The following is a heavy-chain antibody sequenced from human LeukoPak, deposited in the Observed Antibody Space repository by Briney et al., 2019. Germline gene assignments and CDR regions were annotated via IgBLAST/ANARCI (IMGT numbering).Heavy chain of an antibody. J-gene: IGHJ6*02. CDR2: ISGSTGRT. D-gene: IGHD3-16*01. V-gene: IGHV3-23*01. CDR1: GFTSSNFA. CDR3: AKANCGSECFYIMDV. Sequence: GGSLRLSCAAYGFTSSNFAMNWVRQAPGKGLECVSSISGSTGRTYYADSVKGRFTISGDDSKNTVYLEMNNLRAEDTALYFCAKANCGSECFYIMDVWGQGTMVTVSS.